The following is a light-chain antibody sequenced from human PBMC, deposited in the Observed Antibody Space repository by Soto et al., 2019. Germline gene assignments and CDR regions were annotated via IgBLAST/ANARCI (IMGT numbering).Light chain of an antibody. CDR3: CSCTSISTFV. CDR1: SSDVGVNNY. CDR2: EVN. J-gene: IGLJ1*01. V-gene: IGLV2-14*01. Sequence: QSALTQPASVSGSPGQSITISCTGTSSDVGVNNYVSWYQRHPGKAPKLIIYEVNNRPSGVSNRSSGSKSGNTASLTISGLQAEDEADYFCCSCTSISTFVFGSGTKVTVL.